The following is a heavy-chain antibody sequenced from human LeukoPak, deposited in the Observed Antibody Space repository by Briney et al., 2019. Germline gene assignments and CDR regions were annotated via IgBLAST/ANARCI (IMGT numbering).Heavy chain of an antibody. CDR1: GYTLSAYY. D-gene: IGHD6-13*01. CDR3: ARDPIVAAGYYYGMDV. Sequence: ASVKVSCKASGYTLSAYYMHWVRQAPGQGLEWMGWINPNSGDTKYAQKFQGRVTMTRDTSISTAYMELSRLRSDDTAVNYCARDPIVAAGYYYGMDVWGQGTTVTVSS. V-gene: IGHV1-2*02. CDR2: INPNSGDT. J-gene: IGHJ6*02.